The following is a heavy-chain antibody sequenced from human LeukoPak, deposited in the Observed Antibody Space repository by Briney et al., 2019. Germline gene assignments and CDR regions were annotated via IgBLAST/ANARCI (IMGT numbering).Heavy chain of an antibody. Sequence: GGSLRLSCVASGFTFNENWRSWFRQAPGKGLEWVANINQDGSEEHYVKYVKGRFTISRDNAKSSLFLQMNSLRVEDTAVYHCARRDNWAFPNWGQGTLVTVSS. CDR2: INQDGSEE. CDR1: GFTFNENW. V-gene: IGHV3-7*01. CDR3: ARRDNWAFPN. D-gene: IGHD3-16*01. J-gene: IGHJ4*02.